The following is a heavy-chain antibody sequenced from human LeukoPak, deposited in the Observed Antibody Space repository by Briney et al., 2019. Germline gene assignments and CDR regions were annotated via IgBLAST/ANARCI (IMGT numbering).Heavy chain of an antibody. D-gene: IGHD1-26*01. CDR3: ARATTGIVGATTAFDY. CDR2: ISSNGGST. Sequence: GGFLRLSCAASGFTFSSYAMHWVRQAPGKGLEYVSAISSNGGSTYYANSVKGRFTISRDNSKNTLYLQMGSLRAEDMAVYYCARATTGIVGATTAFDYWGQGTLVTVSS. CDR1: GFTFSSYA. V-gene: IGHV3-64*01. J-gene: IGHJ4*02.